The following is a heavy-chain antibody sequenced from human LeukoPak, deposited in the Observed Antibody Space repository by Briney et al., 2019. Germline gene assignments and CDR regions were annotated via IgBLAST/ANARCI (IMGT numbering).Heavy chain of an antibody. V-gene: IGHV3-21*01. CDR2: ISSSSSYI. Sequence: PGGSLRLSCAASGFTFSSYSMNWARQAPGKGLEWVSSISSSSSYIYYADSVKGRFTISRDNAKNSLYLQMNSLRAEDTAVYYCARGIAAAGTWFDPWGQGTLVTVSS. CDR3: ARGIAAAGTWFDP. CDR1: GFTFSSYS. J-gene: IGHJ5*02. D-gene: IGHD6-13*01.